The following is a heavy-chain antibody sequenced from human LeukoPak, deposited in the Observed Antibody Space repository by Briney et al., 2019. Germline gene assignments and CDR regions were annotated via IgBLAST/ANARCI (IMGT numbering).Heavy chain of an antibody. CDR2: INGDGNKK. Sequence: GGSLRLSCGACGVRHSDYWVTWVRQAPGKGREWVANINGDGNKKHYVGSMEVRFSISRDYDKNSLFLQMNSLRVEDTAIYYCVRDLSPSHGSGNYYDAFDIWDQGTTVTVYS. CDR1: GVRHSDYW. D-gene: IGHD3-22*01. CDR3: VRDLSPSHGSGNYYDAFDI. J-gene: IGHJ3*02. V-gene: IGHV3-7*01.